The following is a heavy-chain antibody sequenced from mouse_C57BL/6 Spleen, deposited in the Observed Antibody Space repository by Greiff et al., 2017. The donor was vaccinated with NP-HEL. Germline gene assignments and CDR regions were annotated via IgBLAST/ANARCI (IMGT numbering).Heavy chain of an antibody. Sequence: QVQLQQPGAELVKPGASVKLSCKASGYTFTSYWMQWVKQRPGQGLEWIGEIDPSDSYNNYNQKFKGKATLTVDTSSSTAYMQLSSLTSEDSAVYYCARGGDAPYYYAMDYWGQGTSVTVSS. D-gene: IGHD3-3*01. CDR3: ARGGDAPYYYAMDY. CDR1: GYTFTSYW. J-gene: IGHJ4*01. V-gene: IGHV1-50*01. CDR2: IDPSDSYN.